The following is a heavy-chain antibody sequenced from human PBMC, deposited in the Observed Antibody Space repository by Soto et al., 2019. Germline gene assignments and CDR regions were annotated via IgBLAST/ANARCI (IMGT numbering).Heavy chain of an antibody. CDR3: AREGLVLVPTTVNSDYYYYAMDV. CDR2: IIPRSAKS. J-gene: IGHJ6*02. CDR1: GYPFTHYG. D-gene: IGHD2-2*01. V-gene: IGHV1-69*13. Sequence: SVKVSCKSSGYPFTHYGITWMRQAPGRGLEWEGGIIPRSAKSNYAQKFEGRVTITADESTSTAYMELSSLRSDDTAVYYCAREGLVLVPTTVNSDYYYYAMDVWGQGTTVTVSS.